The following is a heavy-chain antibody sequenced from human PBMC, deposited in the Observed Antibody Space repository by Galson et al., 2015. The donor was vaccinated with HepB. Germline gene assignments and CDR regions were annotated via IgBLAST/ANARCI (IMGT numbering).Heavy chain of an antibody. CDR1: GFTFSSYA. CDR3: AKAYSGSYHDMYYFDY. J-gene: IGHJ4*02. CDR2: ISGSGGST. D-gene: IGHD1-26*01. Sequence: SLRLSCAASGFTFSSYAMSWVRQAPGKGLEWVSAISGSGGSTYYADSVKGRFTISRDNSKNTLYLQMNSLRAEDTAVYYCAKAYSGSYHDMYYFDYWGQGTLVTVSS. V-gene: IGHV3-23*01.